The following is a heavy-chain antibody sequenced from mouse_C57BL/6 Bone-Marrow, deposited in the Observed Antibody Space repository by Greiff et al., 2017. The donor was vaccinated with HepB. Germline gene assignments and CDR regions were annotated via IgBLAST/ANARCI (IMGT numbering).Heavy chain of an antibody. V-gene: IGHV1-64*01. Sequence: QVQLQQPGAELVKPGASVKLSCKASGYTFTSYWMHWVKQRPGQGLEWIGMIHPNSGSTNYNEKFKSKSTLTVDKSTITAYMQLSSLTSEDSAVYYCARAGWFAYWGQGTLVTVSA. CDR3: ARAGWFAY. CDR2: IHPNSGST. CDR1: GYTFTSYW. J-gene: IGHJ3*01.